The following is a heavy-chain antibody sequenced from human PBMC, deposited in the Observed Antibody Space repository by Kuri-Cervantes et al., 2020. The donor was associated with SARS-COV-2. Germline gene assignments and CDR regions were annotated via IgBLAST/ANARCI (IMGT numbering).Heavy chain of an antibody. D-gene: IGHD6-13*01. J-gene: IGHJ6*02. CDR2: INPSGGST. CDR1: GGTFISYA. V-gene: IGHV1-46*01. CDR3: AREEFSSSRYSPYYYGMDV. Sequence: ASVKVSCKASGGTFISYAISWVRQAPGQGLEWMGIINPSGGSTSYAQKFQGRVTMTRDTSTSTVYMELSSLRSEDTAVYYCAREEFSSSRYSPYYYGMDVWGQGTTVTVSS.